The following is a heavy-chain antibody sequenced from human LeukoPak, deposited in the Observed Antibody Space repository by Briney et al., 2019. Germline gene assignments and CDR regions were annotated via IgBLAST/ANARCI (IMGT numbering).Heavy chain of an antibody. CDR2: ISAYNGNT. CDR3: ARGGDSSSWYRASPNWFDP. D-gene: IGHD6-13*01. J-gene: IGHJ5*02. V-gene: IGHV1-18*01. Sequence: GSVKVSCKASGYTFTSYGISWVRQAPGQGLEWMGWISAYNGNTNYAQKLQGRVTMTTDTCTSTAYMELRSLRSDDTAVYYCARGGDSSSWYRASPNWFDPWGQGTVVSVS. CDR1: GYTFTSYG.